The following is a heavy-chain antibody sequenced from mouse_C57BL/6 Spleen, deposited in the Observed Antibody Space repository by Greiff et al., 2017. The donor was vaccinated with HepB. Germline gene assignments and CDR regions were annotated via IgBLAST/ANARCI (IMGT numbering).Heavy chain of an antibody. J-gene: IGHJ3*01. CDR3: SRDDGYPPWFAY. CDR1: GFTFSSYA. D-gene: IGHD2-3*01. V-gene: IGHV5-4*01. CDR2: ISDGGSYT. Sequence: EVKLMESGGGLVKPGGSLKLSCAASGFTFSSYAMSWVRQTPEKRLEWVATISDGGSYTYYPDNVKGRFTISRDNAKNNLYLQMSHLKSEVTAMYYCSRDDGYPPWFAYWGQGTLVTVSA.